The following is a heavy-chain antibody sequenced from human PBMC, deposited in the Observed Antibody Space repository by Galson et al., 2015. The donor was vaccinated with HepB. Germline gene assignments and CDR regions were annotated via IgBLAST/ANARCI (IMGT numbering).Heavy chain of an antibody. CDR2: MNPKSGNT. Sequence: SVKVSCKDSGSTFSNYDINWVRQAAGQGLEWMGWMNPKSGNTEYAQKFQGRVTMTKNTSISTAYMELSSLTSEDTAVHYCARGKASGRPVWFDPWGQGTLVTVSS. J-gene: IGHJ5*02. CDR1: GSTFSNYD. D-gene: IGHD6-6*01. V-gene: IGHV1-8*01. CDR3: ARGKASGRPVWFDP.